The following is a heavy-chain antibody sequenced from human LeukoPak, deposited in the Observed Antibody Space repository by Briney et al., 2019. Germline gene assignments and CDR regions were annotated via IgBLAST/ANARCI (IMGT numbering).Heavy chain of an antibody. V-gene: IGHV4-59*08. J-gene: IGHJ4*02. CDR3: ARHGSGWPYFDY. D-gene: IGHD6-19*01. CDR2: IYYSGST. Sequence: SETLSLTCTVSGGSISSYYWSWIRQPPGKGLGWIGYIYYSGSTNYNPSLKSRVTISVDTSKNQFSLKLSSVTAADTAVYYCARHGSGWPYFDYWGQGTLVTVSS. CDR1: GGSISSYY.